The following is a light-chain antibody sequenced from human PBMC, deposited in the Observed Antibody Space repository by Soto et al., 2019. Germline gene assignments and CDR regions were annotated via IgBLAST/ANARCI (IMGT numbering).Light chain of an antibody. Sequence: QSVLTQPPSVSGAPGQRVTISCTGSSSNIGAGYDVHWYQQLPGTAPKLLIYGNSTRPSGVADRFSGSKSGTSASLAITGLQAEDEADYYCQSYDSSLSGHVVFGGGTKVTVL. CDR1: SSNIGAGYD. CDR2: GNS. J-gene: IGLJ2*01. CDR3: QSYDSSLSGHVV. V-gene: IGLV1-40*01.